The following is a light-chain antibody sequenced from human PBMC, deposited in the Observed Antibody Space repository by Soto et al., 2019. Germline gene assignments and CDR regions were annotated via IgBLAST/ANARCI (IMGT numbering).Light chain of an antibody. J-gene: IGKJ4*01. CDR1: QSISDK. CDR2: GAS. CDR3: QEYNNLSPIT. Sequence: IVMTQSPATLSVSPGERATLSCRASQSISDKLAWYQQKPGQAPRLLIYGASTRATGVPVRFSGSGYGTDFHLTINSLKTEDFAVYYCQEYNNLSPITFGGRTKVEMK. V-gene: IGKV3-15*01.